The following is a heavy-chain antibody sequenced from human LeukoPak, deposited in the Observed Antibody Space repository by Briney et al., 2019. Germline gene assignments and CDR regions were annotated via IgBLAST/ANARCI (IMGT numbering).Heavy chain of an antibody. V-gene: IGHV3-23*01. D-gene: IGHD6-13*01. CDR2: ISGSGGST. CDR3: AKVPDYSSSWYDWYFDL. CDR1: GFTFSSYA. Sequence: GGSLRLSCAASGFTFSSYAMSWVRQAPGKGLEWVSAISGSGGSTYYADSVKGRFTISRDNSKNTLYLQMNSLRAGDTAVYYCAKVPDYSSSWYDWYFDLWGRGTLVTVSS. J-gene: IGHJ2*01.